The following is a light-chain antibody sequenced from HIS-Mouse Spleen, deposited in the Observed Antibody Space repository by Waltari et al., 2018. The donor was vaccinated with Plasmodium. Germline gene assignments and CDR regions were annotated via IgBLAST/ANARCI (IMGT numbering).Light chain of an antibody. CDR1: SSDVGGYNY. CDR2: DVS. V-gene: IGLV2-14*03. CDR3: SSYTSSSTVV. J-gene: IGLJ2*01. Sequence: QSALTQPASVSGSPGQSITISCTGPSSDVGGYNYVSWYQPHPGQAPNLMIYDVSNRPSGVSNRFSGSKSGNTASLTISGLQAEDEADYYCSSYTSSSTVVFGGGTKLTVL.